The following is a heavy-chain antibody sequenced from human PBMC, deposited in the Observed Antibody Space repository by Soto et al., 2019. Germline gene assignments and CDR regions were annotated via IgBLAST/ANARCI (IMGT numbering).Heavy chain of an antibody. CDR3: ARPEYSSSSYGMDV. CDR2: ISSSSSII. J-gene: IGHJ6*02. V-gene: IGHV3-48*02. D-gene: IGHD6-6*01. CDR1: GFTFSSYS. Sequence: EVQLLESGGGLVQPGGSLRLSCAASGFTFSSYSMNWVRQAPGKGLEWVSYISSSSSIIYYADSVKGRFTISRDNAKNSLYLQMNSLRDEDTAVYYCARPEYSSSSYGMDVWGPGTTVTVSS.